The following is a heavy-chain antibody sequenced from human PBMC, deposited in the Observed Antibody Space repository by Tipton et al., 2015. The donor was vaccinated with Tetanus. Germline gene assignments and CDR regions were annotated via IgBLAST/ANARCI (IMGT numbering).Heavy chain of an antibody. CDR2: IYYSGST. CDR1: GASISSGGYF. J-gene: IGHJ5*02. CDR3: ARDQGGGRVARLNWFGP. D-gene: IGHD3-16*01. V-gene: IGHV4-31*03. Sequence: TLSLTCSVSGASISSGGYFWNWIRHRPGKGLEWIGYIYYSGSTLYNPSLKSRVTISVDTSNNQFSLRLSSVTAADTAVYYCARDQGGGRVARLNWFGPWGQGTLVTVSS.